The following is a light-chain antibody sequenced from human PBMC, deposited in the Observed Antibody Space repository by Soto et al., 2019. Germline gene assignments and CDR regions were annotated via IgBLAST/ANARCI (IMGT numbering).Light chain of an antibody. CDR1: QSVGRY. CDR3: QQRSSWPLT. Sequence: EIVLTQSPATLSLSPGERATLSCRASQSVGRYFAWYQQKPGQAPRLLSYDAFSRATGIPARFSGSGSGTDFTLTISSLEPEDFAVYFCQQRSSWPLTFGGGTMVEIK. V-gene: IGKV3-11*01. CDR2: DAF. J-gene: IGKJ4*01.